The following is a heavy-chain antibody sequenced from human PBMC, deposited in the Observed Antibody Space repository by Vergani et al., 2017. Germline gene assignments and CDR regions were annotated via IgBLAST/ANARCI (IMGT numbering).Heavy chain of an antibody. D-gene: IGHD6-19*01. CDR2: IKSKTDGGTT. J-gene: IGHJ6*03. V-gene: IGHV3-15*07. Sequence: EVQLLESGGGLVKPGGSLRLSCAASGFTFSNAWMNWVRQAPGKGLEWVGRIKSKTDGGTTDYAAPVKGRFTISRDDSKNTLYLQMNSLKTEDTAVYYCTTYQWLAPDYYYYYMDVWGKGTTVTVSS. CDR1: GFTFSNAW. CDR3: TTYQWLAPDYYYYYMDV.